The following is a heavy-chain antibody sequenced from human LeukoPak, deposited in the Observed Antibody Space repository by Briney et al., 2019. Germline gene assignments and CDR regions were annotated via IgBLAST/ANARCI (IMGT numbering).Heavy chain of an antibody. CDR2: IYSDGST. Sequence: GGSLRLSCAASGFTISSNYMSWVRQAPGTGLEWVSEIYSDGSTYYAASVKGRFAISRDNSKNSLYLQMNSLGTEDTALYYCAQGSSSWPSLFDYWGQGTLVTVSS. CDR1: GFTISSNY. J-gene: IGHJ4*02. D-gene: IGHD6-13*01. CDR3: AQGSSSWPSLFDY. V-gene: IGHV3-53*01.